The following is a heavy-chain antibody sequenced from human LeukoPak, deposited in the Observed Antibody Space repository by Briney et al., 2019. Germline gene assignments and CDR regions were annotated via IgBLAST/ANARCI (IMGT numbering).Heavy chain of an antibody. CDR3: AKMGRSGSYFDAFDI. V-gene: IGHV3-9*01. D-gene: IGHD1-26*01. CDR1: GFTFDDYA. J-gene: IGHJ3*02. Sequence: TGGSLRLSCAASGFTFDDYAMHWVRQAPGKGLEWVSGISWNSGSIGYADSVKGRFTISRDNAKNSLYLQMNSLRAEDTALYYCAKMGRSGSYFDAFDIWGQGTMVTVSS. CDR2: ISWNSGSI.